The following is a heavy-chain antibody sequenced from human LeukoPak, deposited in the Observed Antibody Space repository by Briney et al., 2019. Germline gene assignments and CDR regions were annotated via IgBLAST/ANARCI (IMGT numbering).Heavy chain of an antibody. D-gene: IGHD1-7*01. V-gene: IGHV4-61*01. CDR2: IYYSGST. CDR3: ARRTGNYDTNWFDP. Sequence: SETLSLTCTVSGGSVSSDSYFWTWIRQPPGKGLEWIGYIYYSGSTNYNPSLKSRVTISLDTSKSQISLKLSSVTAADTAVYYCARRTGNYDTNWFDPWGQGTLVTVSS. CDR1: GGSVSSDSYF. J-gene: IGHJ5*02.